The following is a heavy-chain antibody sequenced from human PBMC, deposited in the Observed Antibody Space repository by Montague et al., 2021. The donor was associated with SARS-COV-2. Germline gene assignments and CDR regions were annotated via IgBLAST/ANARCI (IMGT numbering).Heavy chain of an antibody. CDR2: IYTSGST. CDR3: AREGGITIFGVVIGSPYYYYMDV. Sequence: SETLSLTCTVSGGSISSYYWSWIRQPAGKGLEWIGRIYTSGSTNYNPSPKSRVTMSVDTSKNQFSLKLSSVTAADTAVYYCAREGGITIFGVVIGSPYYYYMDVWGKGTTVTVSS. D-gene: IGHD3-3*01. J-gene: IGHJ6*03. V-gene: IGHV4-4*07. CDR1: GGSISSYY.